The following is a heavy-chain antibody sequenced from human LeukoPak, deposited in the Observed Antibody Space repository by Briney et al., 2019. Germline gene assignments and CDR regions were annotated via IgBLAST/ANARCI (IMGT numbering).Heavy chain of an antibody. CDR1: GFTFYTSG. CDR2: ISGSGGIT. Sequence: HTGGSLRLSCAASGFTFYTSGMGWVRQAPGKGLEWVSAISGSGGITYYADSVKGRFTISRDDSKNTLCLQMNSLKAEDTAVYYCAIEQWELKYWGQGTLVTVSS. D-gene: IGHD1-26*01. V-gene: IGHV3-23*01. J-gene: IGHJ4*02. CDR3: AIEQWELKY.